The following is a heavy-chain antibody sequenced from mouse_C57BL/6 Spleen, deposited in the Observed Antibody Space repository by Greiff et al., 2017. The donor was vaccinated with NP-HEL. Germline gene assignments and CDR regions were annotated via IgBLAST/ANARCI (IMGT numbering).Heavy chain of an antibody. CDR1: GYTFTSYW. D-gene: IGHD2-4*01. J-gene: IGHJ3*01. Sequence: QVHVKQPGTELVKPGASVKLSCKASGYTFTSYWMHWVKQRPGQGLEWIGNINPSNGGTNYNEKFKSKATLTVDKSSSTAYMQLSSLTSEDSAVYYCARFLYDYGFAYWGQGTLVTVSA. V-gene: IGHV1-53*01. CDR3: ARFLYDYGFAY. CDR2: INPSNGGT.